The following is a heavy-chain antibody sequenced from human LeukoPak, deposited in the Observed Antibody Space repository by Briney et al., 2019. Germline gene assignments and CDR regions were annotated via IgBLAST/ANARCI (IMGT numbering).Heavy chain of an antibody. CDR1: GFTVSSNY. V-gene: IGHV3-53*01. J-gene: IGHJ4*02. CDR3: ARARDTAMVTLPFDY. D-gene: IGHD5-18*01. Sequence: GGSLRLSCAASGFTVSSNYMSWLRQAPGKGLEWVSVIYSGGSTYYADSVKGRFTISRDNSKNTLYLQMNSLRAEDTAVYYCARARDTAMVTLPFDYWGQGTLVTVSS. CDR2: IYSGGST.